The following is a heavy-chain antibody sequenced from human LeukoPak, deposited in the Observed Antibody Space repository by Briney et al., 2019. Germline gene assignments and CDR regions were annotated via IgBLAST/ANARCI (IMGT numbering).Heavy chain of an antibody. CDR2: FDPEDGET. J-gene: IGHJ3*02. V-gene: IGHV1-24*01. Sequence: ASVKVSCKVSGYTLTELSMHWVRQAPGKGLEWMGGFDPEDGETIYAQKFQGRVTMTEDTSTDTAYMELSSLRSEDTAVYYCATRKFYYDSIGAFDIWGQGTMVTVS. D-gene: IGHD3-22*01. CDR1: GYTLTELS. CDR3: ATRKFYYDSIGAFDI.